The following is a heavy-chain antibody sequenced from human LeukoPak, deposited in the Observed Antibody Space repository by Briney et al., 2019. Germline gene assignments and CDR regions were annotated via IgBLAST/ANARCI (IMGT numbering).Heavy chain of an antibody. Sequence: PGGSLRLSCAASGFTLSSYWMSWVRQAPGKGLEWVANINQDVSEINYVDSVKGRFTISRDNGKNSLYLQMNSLRAEDTAVYYCASKGRGVTKFDYWGQGTLVTVSS. CDR2: INQDVSEI. J-gene: IGHJ4*02. CDR1: GFTLSSYW. CDR3: ASKGRGVTKFDY. V-gene: IGHV3-7*03. D-gene: IGHD3-10*01.